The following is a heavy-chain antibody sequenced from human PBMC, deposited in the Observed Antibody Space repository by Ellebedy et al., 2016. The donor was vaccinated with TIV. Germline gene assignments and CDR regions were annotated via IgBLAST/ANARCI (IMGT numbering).Heavy chain of an antibody. V-gene: IGHV3-23*01. CDR3: AKRAAAAGSSDYYGMDV. D-gene: IGHD6-13*01. CDR2: LSGSGSNT. J-gene: IGHJ6*02. CDR1: GFTFKRSA. Sequence: PGGSLRLSCAASGFTFKRSALIWVRQAPGTGLEWVSSLSGSGSNTYYADSVKGRFTISRDNSKNTVYLQMNSLRAEDTAVYYCAKRAAAAGSSDYYGMDVWGQGTTVTVAS.